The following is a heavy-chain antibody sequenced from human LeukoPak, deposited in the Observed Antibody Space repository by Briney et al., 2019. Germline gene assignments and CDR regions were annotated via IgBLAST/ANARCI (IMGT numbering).Heavy chain of an antibody. V-gene: IGHV3-21*01. CDR2: IRSSGDI. CDR3: VRDTWLAY. Sequence: PGGSLRLSCAASGFTLSSYAMNWVRQAPGTGPEWVSCIRSSGDIYYADSVKGRFTISRDSAKNSLYLQMSSLRADDTAVYYCVRDTWLAYWGQGTLVTVSS. D-gene: IGHD6-19*01. CDR1: GFTLSSYA. J-gene: IGHJ4*02.